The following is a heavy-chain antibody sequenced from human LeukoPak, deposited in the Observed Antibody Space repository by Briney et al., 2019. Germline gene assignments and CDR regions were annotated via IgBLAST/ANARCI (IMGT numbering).Heavy chain of an antibody. CDR1: GFTVFTYG. Sequence: ASVKVSCKSAGFTVFTYGFNWVRLPPGQGLEWMGLSSTHNGATYYAQKPQGRVTMTTDTTTSTVSMELRSLRTDDTAVYYCARGMGGQLTVTNWFDPWGQGTQVTVSS. J-gene: IGHJ5*02. CDR2: SSTHNGAT. D-gene: IGHD2-2*01. CDR3: ARGMGGQLTVTNWFDP. V-gene: IGHV1-18*01.